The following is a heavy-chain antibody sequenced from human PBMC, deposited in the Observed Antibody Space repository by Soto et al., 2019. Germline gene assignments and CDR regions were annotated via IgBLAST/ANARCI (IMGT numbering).Heavy chain of an antibody. D-gene: IGHD2-15*01. CDR1: GGSISPNY. CDR3: ATMGTPATGLYYFDY. Sequence: SETLSLTCTVSGGSISPNYWSWIRQPPGKGLEWIGYIYFGGTTMYNPSLKSRVTISVDTSKNQFSLKLTSVTAADTAVYYFATMGTPATGLYYFDYWGQGTLVTVSS. CDR2: IYFGGTT. J-gene: IGHJ4*02. V-gene: IGHV4-59*08.